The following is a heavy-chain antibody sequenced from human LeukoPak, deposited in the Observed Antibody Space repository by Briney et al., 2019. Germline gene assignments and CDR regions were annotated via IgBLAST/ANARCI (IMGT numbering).Heavy chain of an antibody. CDR2: IFYSGRT. V-gene: IGHV4-59*01. Sequence: SETLSLTCTVSGGSISSDHWNWIRQPPGKVLEWIGCIFYSGRTYYNPSLKSRVTISVDMSKSQFSLRLTSVTAADTAVYYCARKNDFEIWGQGTLVTVSS. CDR3: ARKNDFEI. J-gene: IGHJ3*02. D-gene: IGHD2/OR15-2a*01. CDR1: GGSISSDH.